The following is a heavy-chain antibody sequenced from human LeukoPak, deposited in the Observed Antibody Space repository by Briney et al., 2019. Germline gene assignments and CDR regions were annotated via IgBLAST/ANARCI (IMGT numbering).Heavy chain of an antibody. J-gene: IGHJ4*02. V-gene: IGHV4-39*07. D-gene: IGHD3-10*01. CDR2: IYYSGST. Sequence: PSETLSLTCTVSGGSISITTYYWGWIRQPPGKGLEWIGNIYYSGSTYYNPSLKSRVTISVDTSKNQFSLKLSSVTAADTAVNYCARDYMVRGVIDYWGQGTLVTVSS. CDR1: GGSISITTYY. CDR3: ARDYMVRGVIDY.